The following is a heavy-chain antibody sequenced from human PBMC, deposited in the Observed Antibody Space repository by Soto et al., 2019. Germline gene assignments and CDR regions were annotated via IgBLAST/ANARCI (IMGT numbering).Heavy chain of an antibody. J-gene: IGHJ4*02. CDR1: GGSISSSSYF. CDR2: IYYSGGT. Sequence: SETLSLTCTVSGGSISSSSYFWGWIRQPPGKGLEWIGSIYYSGGTYYNPSLKSRVTISVDTSKNQFSLKLSSVTAADTAVYYCASVNILTGYYIDHWGQGILVTVSS. V-gene: IGHV4-39*01. CDR3: ASVNILTGYYIDH. D-gene: IGHD3-9*01.